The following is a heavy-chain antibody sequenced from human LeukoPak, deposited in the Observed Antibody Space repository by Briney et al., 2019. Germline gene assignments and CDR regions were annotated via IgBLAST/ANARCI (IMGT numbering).Heavy chain of an antibody. CDR2: ISGSGDST. CDR3: AKTGGDSSGYWCPDY. J-gene: IGHJ4*02. V-gene: IGHV3-23*01. D-gene: IGHD3-22*01. CDR1: GFTFSYYA. Sequence: GGSLRLSCAASGFTFSYYAMTWVRQAPGKGLEWVSTISGSGDSTYYADSVKGRFTISRDNSKNTLFLQMNTLRAEDTAVYYCAKTGGDSSGYWCPDYWGQGTLVTVSS.